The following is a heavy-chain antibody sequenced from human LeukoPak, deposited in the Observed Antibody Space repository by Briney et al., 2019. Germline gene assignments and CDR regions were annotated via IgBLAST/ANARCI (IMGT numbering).Heavy chain of an antibody. CDR2: IYPGDSDT. V-gene: IGHV5-51*01. D-gene: IGHD2-15*01. J-gene: IGHJ4*02. Sequence: GESLKISCKGSGYSFTSYWIGWVRQMPGKGLEWMGIIYPGDSDTRYSPSFQGQVTISADKSISTAYLQWSSLKASDTATYYCARQNKPVVAATPSPFDYWGQGTLVTVSS. CDR3: ARQNKPVVAATPSPFDY. CDR1: GYSFTSYW.